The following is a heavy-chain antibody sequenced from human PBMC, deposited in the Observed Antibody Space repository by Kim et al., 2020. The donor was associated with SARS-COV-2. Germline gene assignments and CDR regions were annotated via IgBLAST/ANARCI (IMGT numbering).Heavy chain of an antibody. CDR1: GFTFSSYW. V-gene: IGHV3-7*01. CDR2: IKQDGSEK. CDR3: ARDLEQWLAPYYFDY. J-gene: IGHJ4*02. D-gene: IGHD6-19*01. Sequence: GGSLRLSCAASGFTFSSYWMSWVRQAPGKGLEWVANIKQDGSEKYYVDSVKGRFTISRDNAKNSLYLQMNSLRAEDTAVYYCARDLEQWLAPYYFDYWGQGTLVTVSS.